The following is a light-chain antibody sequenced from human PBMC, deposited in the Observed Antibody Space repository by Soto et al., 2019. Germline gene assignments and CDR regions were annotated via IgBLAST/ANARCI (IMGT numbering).Light chain of an antibody. V-gene: IGKV1-5*01. CDR2: DAS. J-gene: IGKJ5*01. CDR1: QSISSW. Sequence: DIQMTQSPSTLSASVGDRVTITCRASQSISSWLAWYQQKPGKAPKLLIYDASSLESGVPSRFSGSGSGTEFTLTISSLQPYDFATYYCQQYNSSPITFGQGTRLEIK. CDR3: QQYNSSPIT.